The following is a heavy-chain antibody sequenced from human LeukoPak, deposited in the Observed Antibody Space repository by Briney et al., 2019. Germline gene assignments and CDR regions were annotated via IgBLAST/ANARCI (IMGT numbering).Heavy chain of an antibody. Sequence: GGSLRLSCAAPGFTFDDYAMHWVRQAPGEGLEWVSLISGDGGSTYYADSVKGRFTISRDNSKNSLYLQMNSLRTEDTALYYRAKDIYPATTGAFDIWGQGTMVTVSS. V-gene: IGHV3-43*02. CDR1: GFTFDDYA. CDR3: AKDIYPATTGAFDI. D-gene: IGHD1-14*01. J-gene: IGHJ3*02. CDR2: ISGDGGST.